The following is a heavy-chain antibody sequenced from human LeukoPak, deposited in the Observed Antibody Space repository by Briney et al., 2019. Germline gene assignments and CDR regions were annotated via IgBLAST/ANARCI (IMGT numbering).Heavy chain of an antibody. D-gene: IGHD3-3*01. Sequence: GGSLRLSCAASGFTFSSYAMSWVRQAPGKGLEWVSAISGSDGSTYYADSVKGRFTISRDNSKNTLYLQMNSLRAEDTAVYYCAKQTWSGYFQGGNYWGQGTLVTVSS. CDR2: ISGSDGST. CDR3: AKQTWSGYFQGGNY. J-gene: IGHJ4*02. V-gene: IGHV3-23*01. CDR1: GFTFSSYA.